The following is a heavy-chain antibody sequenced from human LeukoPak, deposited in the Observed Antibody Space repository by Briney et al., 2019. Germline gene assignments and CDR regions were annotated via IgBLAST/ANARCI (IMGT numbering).Heavy chain of an antibody. CDR3: ARVGDYGGFYNWFDP. CDR1: GGSISSGSYY. J-gene: IGHJ5*02. D-gene: IGHD4-23*01. CDR2: VYYSGSI. Sequence: PSETLSLTCTVSGGSISSGSYYWSWIRQPPGKGLEWIGYVYYSGSINYNPSLKSRVTISVDTSKNQFSLKLSSVIAADTAVYYCARVGDYGGFYNWFDPWGQGTLVTVSS. V-gene: IGHV4-61*01.